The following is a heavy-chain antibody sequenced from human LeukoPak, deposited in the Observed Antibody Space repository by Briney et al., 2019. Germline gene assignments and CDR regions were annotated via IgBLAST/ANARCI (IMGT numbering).Heavy chain of an antibody. J-gene: IGHJ6*03. D-gene: IGHD3-3*01. Sequence: GSLRLSCAASGFTFSSYAMSWVRQAPGKGLEWVSAISGIGGSTYYADSVKGRFTISRDNAKNSLYLQMNSLRAEDTAVYYCARGIRITIFGVARNPHYMDVWGKGTTVTVSS. CDR1: GFTFSSYA. V-gene: IGHV3-23*01. CDR2: ISGIGGST. CDR3: ARGIRITIFGVARNPHYMDV.